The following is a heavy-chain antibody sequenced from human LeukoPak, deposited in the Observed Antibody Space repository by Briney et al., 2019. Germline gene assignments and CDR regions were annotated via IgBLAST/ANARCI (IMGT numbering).Heavy chain of an antibody. CDR1: GFTFSSYS. CDR3: ARGFDYGSGMSYYYGMDV. Sequence: GALRLSCAASGFTFSSYSMNWVRQAPGKGLEWVSYISSSSSTIYYADSVKGRFTISRDNAKNSLYLQMNSLRAEDTAVYYCARGFDYGSGMSYYYGMDVWGQGTTVTVSS. J-gene: IGHJ6*02. V-gene: IGHV3-48*01. CDR2: ISSSSSTI. D-gene: IGHD3-10*01.